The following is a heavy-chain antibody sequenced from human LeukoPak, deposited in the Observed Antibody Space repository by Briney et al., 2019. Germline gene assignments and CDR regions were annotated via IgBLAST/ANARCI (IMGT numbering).Heavy chain of an antibody. V-gene: IGHV4-59*08. Sequence: PSETLSLTCTVSGGSISSYSWSWIRQPPGKGLEWIGDIHYSGGANYNPSLKSRVTFSVDTSKNQFSLTLSSVTAADTAVYYCARYGSGKYMDYWGQGTLVTVSS. J-gene: IGHJ4*02. CDR1: GGSISSYS. CDR2: IHYSGGA. D-gene: IGHD3-10*01. CDR3: ARYGSGKYMDY.